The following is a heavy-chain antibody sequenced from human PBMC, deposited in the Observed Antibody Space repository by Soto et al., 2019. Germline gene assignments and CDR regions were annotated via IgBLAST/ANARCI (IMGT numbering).Heavy chain of an antibody. Sequence: GASVKVSCKTSGYTFTTYYLHWVRQAPGQGLEWMGWIDPNSGVTKYAQKFQGRVTVTRDTSISTTYMELSSLTSDDTAVYYCEKENLKFDSWGQGTLVTVSS. CDR1: GYTFTTYY. V-gene: IGHV1-2*02. D-gene: IGHD1-7*01. CDR2: IDPNSGVT. J-gene: IGHJ4*02. CDR3: EKENLKFDS.